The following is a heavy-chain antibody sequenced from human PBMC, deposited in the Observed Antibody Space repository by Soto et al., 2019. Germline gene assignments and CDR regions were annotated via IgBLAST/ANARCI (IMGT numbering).Heavy chain of an antibody. J-gene: IGHJ3*01. Sequence: PGGSLRLSCSASGFTFSNYALHWVRQAPGKGLEYVSAITSNGGSTYYADSVNGRFTISRDNSKNTLYLQMSSLRAEDTAVYYCVKAVSARSNSANAFDVWGQGPMVTVSS. D-gene: IGHD2-8*01. V-gene: IGHV3-64D*06. CDR1: GFTFSNYA. CDR2: ITSNGGST. CDR3: VKAVSARSNSANAFDV.